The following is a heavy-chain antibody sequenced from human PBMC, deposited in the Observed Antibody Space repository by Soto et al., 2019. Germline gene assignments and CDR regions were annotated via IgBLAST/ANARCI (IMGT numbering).Heavy chain of an antibody. V-gene: IGHV5-51*01. CDR3: ARHFRIRANWFDP. Sequence: PGESLKISCKGSGYSFTNYWIAWVRQLPGKGLEWMGIIYPGDSDTRYSPTFQGQVTISADNSIRTAYLQWSSLKASDSGMYYCARHFRIRANWFDPWGQGTLVTVSS. J-gene: IGHJ5*01. CDR1: GYSFTNYW. CDR2: IYPGDSDT.